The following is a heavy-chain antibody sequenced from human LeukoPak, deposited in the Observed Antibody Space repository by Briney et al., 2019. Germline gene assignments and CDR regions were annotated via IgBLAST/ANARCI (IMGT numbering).Heavy chain of an antibody. D-gene: IGHD3-22*01. CDR3: ARDLPTSYYDSSGYPDY. CDR1: GGSFSGYY. V-gene: IGHV4-34*01. CDR2: INHSGST. Sequence: SETLSLTCAVYGGSFSGYYWSWIRQPPGKGLEWIGEINHSGSTNYNPSLKSRVTISVDTSKNQFSLKLSSVTAADTAVYYCARDLPTSYYDSSGYPDYWGQGTLVTVSS. J-gene: IGHJ4*02.